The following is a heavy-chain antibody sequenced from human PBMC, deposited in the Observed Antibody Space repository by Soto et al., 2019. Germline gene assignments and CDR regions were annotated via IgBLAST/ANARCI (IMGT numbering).Heavy chain of an antibody. CDR2: MNPNSGKT. V-gene: IGHV1-8*01. Sequence: QVPLVQSGAEVKKPGASVKVSCQASGYTFTSYDINWVRQATGQGLEWIGWMNPNSGKTGYAQKFQGRVTMTRNTSISIAYMRLSSLRSEDTAVYYCASDYNTGIVVVPAAPPYYYYYYMDVWGKGTTVTVTS. D-gene: IGHD2-2*01. CDR3: ASDYNTGIVVVPAAPPYYYYYYMDV. J-gene: IGHJ6*03. CDR1: GYTFTSYD.